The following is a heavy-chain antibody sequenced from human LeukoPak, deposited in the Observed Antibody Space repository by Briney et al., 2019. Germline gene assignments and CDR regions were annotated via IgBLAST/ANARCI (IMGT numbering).Heavy chain of an antibody. CDR3: ARSYCSGGSCYYYYGMDA. Sequence: SETLSLTCTVSGGSISSYYWSWIRQPPGKGLEWIGYIYYSGSTNYNPSLKSRVTISVDTSKNQFSLKLSSVTAADTAVYYCARSYCSGGSCYYYYGMDAWGKGTTVTVSS. J-gene: IGHJ6*04. D-gene: IGHD2-15*01. V-gene: IGHV4-59*01. CDR1: GGSISSYY. CDR2: IYYSGST.